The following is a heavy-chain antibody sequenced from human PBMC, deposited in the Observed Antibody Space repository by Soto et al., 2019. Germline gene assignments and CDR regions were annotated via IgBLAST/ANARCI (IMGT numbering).Heavy chain of an antibody. CDR3: ARLGREYENGHYFDY. CDR1: GYSFTSYW. D-gene: IGHD2-8*01. V-gene: IGHV5-51*01. J-gene: IGHJ4*02. CDR2: IYPGDSDT. Sequence: PGESLKISCKGSGYSFTSYWIGWVRQMPGKGLEWMGIIYPGDSDTRYSPSFQGQVTISADKSISTAYLQWSSLKASDTAMYYCARLGREYENGHYFDYWGQGTLVTVSS.